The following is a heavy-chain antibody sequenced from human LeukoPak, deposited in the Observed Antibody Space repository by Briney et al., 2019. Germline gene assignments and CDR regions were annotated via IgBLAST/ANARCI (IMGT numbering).Heavy chain of an antibody. CDR1: GFTFSSYE. J-gene: IGHJ4*02. D-gene: IGHD2-8*01. CDR3: AKTMVYAIGPFDY. Sequence: PGGSLRLSCAASGFTFSSYEMNWVRQAPGKGLEWVLAISGSGGSTYYADSVKGRFTISRDNSKKTLYLQMNSLKAEDTAVYYCAKTMVYAIGPFDYWGQGTLVTVSS. V-gene: IGHV3-23*01. CDR2: ISGSGGST.